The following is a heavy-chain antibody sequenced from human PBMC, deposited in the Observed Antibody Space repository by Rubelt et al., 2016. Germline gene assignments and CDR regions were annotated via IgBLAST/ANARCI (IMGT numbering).Heavy chain of an antibody. J-gene: IGHJ6*02. CDR1: GGSISSSSYY. D-gene: IGHD6-13*01. CDR3: ARGFSSSWLQYYYYGMDV. Sequence: QLQLQESGPGLVKPSETLSLTCTVSGGSISSSSYYWGWIRQPPGKGLEWIGYIYYSGSTNYNPSLRSGVTISVDTSKNQFSLKLSSVTAADTAVYYCARGFSSSWLQYYYYGMDVWGQGTTVTVSS. V-gene: IGHV4-61*05. CDR2: IYYSGST.